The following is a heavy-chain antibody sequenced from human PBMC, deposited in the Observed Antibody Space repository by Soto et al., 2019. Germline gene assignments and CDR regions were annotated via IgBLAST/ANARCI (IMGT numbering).Heavy chain of an antibody. V-gene: IGHV4-30-4*08. CDR1: DGSISSGDYY. CDR3: PRLREGSGCDEFDS. D-gene: IGHD1-26*01. J-gene: IGHJ5*01. Sequence: SETLSLTCTVSDGSISSGDYYWSWIRQRPGKGLEWIGYIYSSGSTYYNPSLKSRVTISVDTSKNVISLTLSSVTAADTAVYYCPRLREGSGCDEFDSWGQGTLVTVSS. CDR2: IYSSGST.